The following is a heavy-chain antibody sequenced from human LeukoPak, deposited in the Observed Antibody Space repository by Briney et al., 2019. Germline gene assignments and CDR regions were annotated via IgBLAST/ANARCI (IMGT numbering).Heavy chain of an antibody. J-gene: IGHJ4*02. D-gene: IGHD3-22*01. CDR2: ISWNSGSI. V-gene: IGHV3-9*01. Sequence: GGSLRLSCAASGFTFDDYAMHWVRQAPGKGLEWDSGISWNSGSIGYADSVKGRFTISRDNAKNSLYLQMNSLRAEDTALYYCAKDNYDSSGYYYVDYWGQGTLVTVSS. CDR3: AKDNYDSSGYYYVDY. CDR1: GFTFDDYA.